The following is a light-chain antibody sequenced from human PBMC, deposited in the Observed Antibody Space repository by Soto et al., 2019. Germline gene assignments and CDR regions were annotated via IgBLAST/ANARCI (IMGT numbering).Light chain of an antibody. Sequence: QSVLTQPPSASGTPGQRVTISCSGSSSNIGSNTVNWYQQLPGTAPKLLIYSNNQRPSGVPDRFSGSKSGTSASLTISALQAEDEADYYCTSYTSVTIVVFGGGTKLTVL. CDR3: TSYTSVTIVV. J-gene: IGLJ2*01. CDR1: SSNIGSNT. V-gene: IGLV1-44*01. CDR2: SNN.